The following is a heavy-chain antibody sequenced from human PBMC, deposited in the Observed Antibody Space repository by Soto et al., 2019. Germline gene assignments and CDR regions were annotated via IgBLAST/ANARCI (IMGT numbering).Heavy chain of an antibody. V-gene: IGHV2-70*13. CDR1: GFSLTSPGMC. CDR3: ARSIRGPRRFNGMDV. Sequence: SVPTLVNPTETLTLTCTFSGFSLTSPGMCVSWIRQPPGKALEWLALIERDDDDKYYSTSLKTRLTISKDTRKNKVVLTMANMAPEDTGTYYCARSIRGPRRFNGMDVLGQGT. D-gene: IGHD1-20*01. J-gene: IGHJ6*02. CDR2: IERDDDDK.